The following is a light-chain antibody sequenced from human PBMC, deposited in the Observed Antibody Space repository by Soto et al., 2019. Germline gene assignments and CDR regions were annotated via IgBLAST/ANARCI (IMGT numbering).Light chain of an antibody. Sequence: EIVSTQSPGTLSLSPWERVTLSCRTSHSVNSHVAWYQQKPGQAPRLLLYGASTRATGIPVRFSGSGFGTEFTLTISSLQSEDFAVYYCQQYKNWPLFGQGTRLEI. CDR2: GAS. V-gene: IGKV3-15*01. CDR3: QQYKNWPL. CDR1: HSVNSH. J-gene: IGKJ5*01.